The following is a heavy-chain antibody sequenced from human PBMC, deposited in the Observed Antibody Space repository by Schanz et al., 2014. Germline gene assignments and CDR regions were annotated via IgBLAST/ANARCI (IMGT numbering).Heavy chain of an antibody. V-gene: IGHV1-8*01. Sequence: QVQLVQSGAEAKKPGASVKVSCKTSGYTFSSYGINWVRQAPGQGLEWMGWVNPNSGNTGYAQKFQGRVTMTRNTAMSTGYIERHILTSEDTAVYYCARARGWGAPYYYGMDAWGQGTTVTVSS. D-gene: IGHD3-16*01. CDR2: VNPNSGNT. CDR3: ARARGWGAPYYYGMDA. CDR1: GYTFSSYG. J-gene: IGHJ6*02.